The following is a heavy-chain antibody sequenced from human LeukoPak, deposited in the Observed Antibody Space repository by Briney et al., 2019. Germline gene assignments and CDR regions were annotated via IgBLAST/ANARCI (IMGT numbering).Heavy chain of an antibody. J-gene: IGHJ4*02. CDR3: TTDRPTLPLDY. D-gene: IGHD3-16*01. CDR1: GFTFSGSA. CDR2: IRSKANSYAT. V-gene: IGHV3-73*01. Sequence: GGSLRLSCAASGFTFSGSAMHWVRQASGKGLEWVGRIRSKANSYATAYAASVKGRFTISRDDSKNTAYLQMNSLKTDDTAVYYCTTDRPTLPLDYWGQGTLVTVSS.